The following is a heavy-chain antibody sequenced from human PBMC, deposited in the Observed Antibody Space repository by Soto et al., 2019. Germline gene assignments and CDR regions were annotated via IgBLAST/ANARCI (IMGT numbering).Heavy chain of an antibody. J-gene: IGHJ4*02. V-gene: IGHV3-48*03. CDR1: GFTFSSYE. Sequence: GSLRLSCAASGFTFSSYEMNWVRQAPGKGLEWVSYISSSGSTIYYADSVKGRFTISRDNAKNSLYLQMNSLRAEDTAVYYCASPGTILVYWGQGTLVTVSS. CDR3: ASPGTILVY. D-gene: IGHD2-2*02. CDR2: ISSSGSTI.